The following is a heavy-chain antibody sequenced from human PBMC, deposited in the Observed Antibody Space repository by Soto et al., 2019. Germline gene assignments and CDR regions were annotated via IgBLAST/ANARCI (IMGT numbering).Heavy chain of an antibody. D-gene: IGHD1-1*01. CDR2: ITPSFGTA. J-gene: IGHJ6*02. Sequence: QVQLVQSGAEVKKPGSSVKVSCTASGGTFSRYAISWVRQAPGQGLEWMGGITPSFGTANYAQKVQGRVTIAAAACTASAEMGLRSLRSKDTALYFCAREYGWNDVRYGMDVWGQGTTVTVSS. CDR1: GGTFSRYA. CDR3: AREYGWNDVRYGMDV. V-gene: IGHV1-69*01.